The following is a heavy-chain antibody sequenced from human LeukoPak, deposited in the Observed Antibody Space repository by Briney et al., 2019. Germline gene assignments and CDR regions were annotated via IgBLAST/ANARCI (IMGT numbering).Heavy chain of an antibody. V-gene: IGHV4-34*01. D-gene: IGHD6-13*01. CDR2: INHSGST. J-gene: IGHJ6*03. CDR3: ARSGSGSWYWEDYYYYYMDV. Sequence: SETLSLTCAVYGGSFSGYYWSWIRQPPGKGLEWIGEINHSGSTNYNPSLKSRVTISVDTSKNQFSLKLSSVTAADTAVYYCARSGSGSWYWEDYYYYYMDVWGKGTTVTVSS. CDR1: GGSFSGYY.